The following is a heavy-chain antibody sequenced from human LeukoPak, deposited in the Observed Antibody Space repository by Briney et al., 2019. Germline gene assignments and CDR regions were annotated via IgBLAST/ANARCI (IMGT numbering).Heavy chain of an antibody. J-gene: IGHJ4*02. V-gene: IGHV1-2*02. CDR2: INPNSGGT. CDR3: ARESSIIIHAVIYYFDY. Sequence: ASVKVSCKTSGYTFTGYYLHWVRQAPGQGLEWVGWINPNSGGTNYAQKFQGRVTMTRDTSISTAYMEMSRLRSDDTAVYYCARESSIIIHAVIYYFDYWGQGTLVTVSS. D-gene: IGHD2-21*01. CDR1: GYTFTGYY.